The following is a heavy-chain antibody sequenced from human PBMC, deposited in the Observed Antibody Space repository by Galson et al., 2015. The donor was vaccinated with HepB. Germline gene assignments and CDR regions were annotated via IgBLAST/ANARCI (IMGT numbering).Heavy chain of an antibody. CDR3: AADPYFEFWSGYYYYGMDV. D-gene: IGHD3-3*01. Sequence: SVKVSCKASGFTFTSSAVQWVRQARGQRLEWIGWIVVGSGNTNYAQKFQERVTITRDMSTSTAYMELSSLRSEDTAVYYCAADPYFEFWSGYYYYGMDVWAQGTTLTVSS. J-gene: IGHJ6*02. CDR2: IVVGSGNT. V-gene: IGHV1-58*01. CDR1: GFTFTSSA.